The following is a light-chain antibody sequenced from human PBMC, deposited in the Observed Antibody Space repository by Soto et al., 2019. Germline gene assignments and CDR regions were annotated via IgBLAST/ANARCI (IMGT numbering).Light chain of an antibody. CDR2: DAS. CDR3: QQYANLPT. J-gene: IGKJ5*01. V-gene: IGKV1-33*01. Sequence: DVQMSQSQSSMSAAVGERVNIAVQASQNINNYLNWYQQKPGRAPKLLIYDASNLEAGVPSRFRGSGSGTDFTFTISRLQPEDIATYYCQQYANLPTFGQGTRLEIK. CDR1: QNINNY.